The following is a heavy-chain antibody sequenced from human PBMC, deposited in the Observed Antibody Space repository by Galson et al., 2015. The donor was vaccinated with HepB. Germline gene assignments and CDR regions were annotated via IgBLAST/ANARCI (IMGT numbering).Heavy chain of an antibody. CDR2: ISSSSSYT. V-gene: IGHV3-11*05. Sequence: SLRLSCAASGFTFSDYYMSWIRQAPGEGLEWVSYISSSSSYTNYADSVKGRFTISRDNAKNSLYLQMNSLRAEDTAVYYCARDEAAAAGYDYWGQGTLVTVSS. J-gene: IGHJ4*02. D-gene: IGHD6-13*01. CDR1: GFTFSDYY. CDR3: ARDEAAAAGYDY.